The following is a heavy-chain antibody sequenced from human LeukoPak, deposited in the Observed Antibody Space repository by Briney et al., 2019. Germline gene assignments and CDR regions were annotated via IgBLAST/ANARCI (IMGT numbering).Heavy chain of an antibody. V-gene: IGHV1-18*01. CDR1: GYSFTSYG. D-gene: IGHD1-26*01. J-gene: IGHJ4*02. Sequence: SVTVSCKPSGYSFTSYGISWVRQAPGQGLEWMEWISAYNGNTNYAQKLQGRVTMTTDTSTITAYMELRSLRSDDTAVYYCARDPTISGSYPNDYWGQGTLVTVSS. CDR3: ARDPTISGSYPNDY. CDR2: ISAYNGNT.